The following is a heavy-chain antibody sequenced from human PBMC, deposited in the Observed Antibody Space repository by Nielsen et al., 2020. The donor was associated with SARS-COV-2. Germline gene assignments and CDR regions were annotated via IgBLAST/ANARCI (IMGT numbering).Heavy chain of an antibody. D-gene: IGHD1-7*01. V-gene: IGHV3-74*01. J-gene: IGHJ6*02. Sequence: WIRQPPGKGLVWVSRINSDGSSTSYADSVKGRFTISRDNAKNTLYLQMNSLRAKDTAVYYCARERGTGTEYYYYYYGMDVWGQGTTVTVSS. CDR3: ARERGTGTEYYYYYYGMDV. CDR2: INSDGSST.